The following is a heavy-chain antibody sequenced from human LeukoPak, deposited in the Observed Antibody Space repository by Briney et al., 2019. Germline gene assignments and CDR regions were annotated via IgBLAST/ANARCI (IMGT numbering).Heavy chain of an antibody. J-gene: IGHJ3*02. CDR2: IYWDDDK. V-gene: IGHV2-5*02. CDR1: GFSLSTSGVG. D-gene: IGHD6-19*01. Sequence: ESGPTLVKPTQTLTLTCTFSGFSLSTSGVGVGWIREPPGKALEWLALIYWDDDKRYSPSLKSGLTITKDTSKNQVVLTMTNMDPVDTATYYCAHRRSRLLADDAFDIWGQGTMVTVSS. CDR3: AHRRSRLLADDAFDI.